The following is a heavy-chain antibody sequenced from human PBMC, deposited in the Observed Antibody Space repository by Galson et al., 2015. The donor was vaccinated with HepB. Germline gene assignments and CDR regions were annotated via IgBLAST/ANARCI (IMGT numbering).Heavy chain of an antibody. V-gene: IGHV1-8*01. J-gene: IGHJ6*02. Sequence: SVKVSCKASGYTFTSYDISWVRQAPGQGLEWMGWMNPNSGNTGYAQKFQGRVTMTRTSSTGTAYMELSSLRPEDTAVYYRATEAGTIVVVPSAIAVPYYYYGMHVSVPGTPVTVSS. D-gene: IGHD2-2*02. CDR1: GYTFTSYD. CDR3: ATEAGTIVVVPSAIAVPYYYYGMHV. CDR2: MNPNSGNT.